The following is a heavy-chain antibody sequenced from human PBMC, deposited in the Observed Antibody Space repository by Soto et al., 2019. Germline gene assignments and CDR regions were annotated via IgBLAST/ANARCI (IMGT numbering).Heavy chain of an antibody. CDR2: VYWDDDK. CDR3: VHKGGFGYPES. D-gene: IGHD5-18*01. J-gene: IGHJ5*02. V-gene: IGHV2-5*02. Sequence: QITLKESGPMLVKPTQALTLTCTCSGFSLTTSGVGVGWIRQPPGKALEWLALVYWDDDKRYSPSLTNRLTLSRDTSKNQVVLTLTNVDPTDTGTYFCVHKGGFGYPESWGQGIMVTVSS. CDR1: GFSLTTSGVG.